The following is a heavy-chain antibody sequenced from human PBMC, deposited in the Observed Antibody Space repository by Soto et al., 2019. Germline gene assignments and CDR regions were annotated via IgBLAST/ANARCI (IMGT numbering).Heavy chain of an antibody. V-gene: IGHV2-26*01. CDR2: IFSNDEK. D-gene: IGHD2-15*01. CDR3: AHSGGYCSGGSCYDFDY. J-gene: IGHJ4*02. Sequence: ESGPTLVNPTETLTLTCTVSGFSLSNARMGVSWIRQPPGKALEWLAHIFSNDEKSYSTSLKSRLTITKDTSKNQVVLTMTNTDPVDTATYYCAHSGGYCSGGSCYDFDYWGQGTLVTVSS. CDR1: GFSLSNARMG.